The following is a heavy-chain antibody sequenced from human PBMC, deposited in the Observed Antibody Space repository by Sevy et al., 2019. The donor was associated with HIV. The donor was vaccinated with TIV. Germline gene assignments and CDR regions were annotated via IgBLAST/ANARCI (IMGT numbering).Heavy chain of an antibody. CDR2: ISYDGSNK. Sequence: GGSLRLSCAASGFTFSSYGMHWVRQAPGKGLEWVAVISYDGSNKYYADSVKGRFTISRDNSKNTLYLQMNSLRAEDTAVYYCAKVDNSFLDAFDIWGQGTIVTVSS. J-gene: IGHJ3*02. D-gene: IGHD1-20*01. CDR3: AKVDNSFLDAFDI. CDR1: GFTFSSYG. V-gene: IGHV3-30*18.